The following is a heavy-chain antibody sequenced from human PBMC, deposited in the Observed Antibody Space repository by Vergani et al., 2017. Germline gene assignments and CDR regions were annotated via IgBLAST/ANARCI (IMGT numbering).Heavy chain of an antibody. J-gene: IGHJ4*02. V-gene: IGHV4-61*02. CDR3: ARSRAYGDYEGIYFDY. D-gene: IGHD4-17*01. Sequence: QVQLQQSGPGLVKPSQTLSLTCAISGDSVSSNSAAWSWIRQPAGKGLEWSGRIYTSGSTNYNPSLKSRVTISVDTSTNKFSLKLSSVTAADTAVYYCARSRAYGDYEGIYFDYWGQGTLVTVSS. CDR1: GDSVSSNSAA. CDR2: IYTSGST.